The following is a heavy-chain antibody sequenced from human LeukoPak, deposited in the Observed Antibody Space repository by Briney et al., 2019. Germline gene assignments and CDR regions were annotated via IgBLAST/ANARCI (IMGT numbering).Heavy chain of an antibody. Sequence: SETLSLTCTVSGGTFSRYYWSWIRQPPGKGQDWIRYIYYSGSTNYNPSLKRRVTISVDTSKNQFSLKLSSVTAADTAVYYCARGDGSGSQDYYYYCMDVWGQGTTVTVSS. CDR2: IYYSGST. D-gene: IGHD3-10*01. V-gene: IGHV4-59*01. J-gene: IGHJ6*02. CDR1: GGTFSRYY. CDR3: ARGDGSGSQDYYYYCMDV.